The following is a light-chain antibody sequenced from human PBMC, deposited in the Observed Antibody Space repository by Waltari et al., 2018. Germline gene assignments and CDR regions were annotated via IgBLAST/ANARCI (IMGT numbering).Light chain of an antibody. CDR1: SSDVGGYNY. CDR2: DVS. V-gene: IGLV2-23*02. Sequence: QSALTQPASVSGSPGQSITISCTGTSSDVGGYNYVSWYQQHPGKAPKLMIYDVSKRPSGGSNRFSGSKSGNTASLTISGLQAEDEADYYCCSYAGSSTFVVFGTGTKVTVL. J-gene: IGLJ1*01. CDR3: CSYAGSSTFVV.